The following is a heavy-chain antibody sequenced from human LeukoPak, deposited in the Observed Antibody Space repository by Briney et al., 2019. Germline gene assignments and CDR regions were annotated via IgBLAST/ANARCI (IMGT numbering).Heavy chain of an antibody. Sequence: PSETLSLTCTVSGGSISSYYWSWIRQPAGKGLEWIGRIYTSGSTNYNPSLKSRVTMSVDTSKNQFSLKLSSVTAADTAVYYCARDITPYYYDSSGYYSGRWFDPWGQGTLVTVSS. J-gene: IGHJ5*02. D-gene: IGHD3-22*01. V-gene: IGHV4-4*07. CDR2: IYTSGST. CDR3: ARDITPYYYDSSGYYSGRWFDP. CDR1: GGSISSYY.